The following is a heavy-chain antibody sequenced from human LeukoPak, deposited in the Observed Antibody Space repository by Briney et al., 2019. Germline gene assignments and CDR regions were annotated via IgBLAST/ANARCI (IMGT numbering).Heavy chain of an antibody. CDR3: AKGGGYEAQYYYYYLDV. CDR2: IRYDGSNK. D-gene: IGHD5-12*01. CDR1: GSTFSSNG. V-gene: IGHV3-30*02. J-gene: IGHJ6*03. Sequence: GGSLRLSCVASGSTFSSNGMHWVRQAPGKGLEWVAFIRYDGSNKYYADSVKGRFTISRDNSKNTLYLQMKSLRAEDTAVYYCAKGGGYEAQYYYYYLDVWGKGTTVTISS.